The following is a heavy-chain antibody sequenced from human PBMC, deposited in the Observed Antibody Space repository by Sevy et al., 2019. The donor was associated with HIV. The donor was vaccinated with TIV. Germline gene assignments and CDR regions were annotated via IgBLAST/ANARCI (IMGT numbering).Heavy chain of an antibody. CDR2: ISSSGSTI. J-gene: IGHJ3*02. D-gene: IGHD2-21*02. V-gene: IGHV3-48*03. CDR1: GFTFSSYE. CDR3: ARDRVGLPGLKDDAFDI. Sequence: GGSLRLSCAASGFTFSSYEMNWVRQAPGKGLEWVSYISSSGSTIYYADSVKGRFTISRDNAKNSLYLQMNSLRAEDMAVYYCARDRVGLPGLKDDAFDIWGQGTMVTVSS.